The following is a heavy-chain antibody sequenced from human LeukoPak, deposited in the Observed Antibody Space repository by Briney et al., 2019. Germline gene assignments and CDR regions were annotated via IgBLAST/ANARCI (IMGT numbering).Heavy chain of an antibody. D-gene: IGHD3-9*01. CDR3: ARAYYDIWTGYDY. Sequence: ASVKVSCKASGYTFTGYYMHWVRQAPGQGLEWMGWINPNSGGTNYAQKFQGRVTMTRDTSISTAYMELSRLRSDDTAVYYCARAYYDIWTGYDYWGQETLVTVSS. CDR2: INPNSGGT. CDR1: GYTFTGYY. V-gene: IGHV1-2*02. J-gene: IGHJ4*02.